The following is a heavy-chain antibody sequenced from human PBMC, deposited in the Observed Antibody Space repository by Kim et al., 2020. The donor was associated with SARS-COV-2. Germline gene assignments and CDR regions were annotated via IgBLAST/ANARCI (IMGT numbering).Heavy chain of an antibody. V-gene: IGHV4-59*01. Sequence: SETLSLTCTVSGGSISSYYWNWIRQPPGKGLEWIGYIYYSGSTSHNPSLKSRVTISVDASKNQFSLKLSSVTAADTAVYYCARLERQNYHVFDYWGQGTLVTVSS. CDR3: ARLERQNYHVFDY. CDR2: IYYSGST. J-gene: IGHJ4*02. CDR1: GGSISSYY. D-gene: IGHD1-1*01.